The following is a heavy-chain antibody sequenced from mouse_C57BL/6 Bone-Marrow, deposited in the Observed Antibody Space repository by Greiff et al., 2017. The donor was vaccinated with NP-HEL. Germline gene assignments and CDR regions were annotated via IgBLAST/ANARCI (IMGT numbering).Heavy chain of an antibody. J-gene: IGHJ1*03. CDR3: AKNYYGSSPRYFDV. D-gene: IGHD1-1*01. CDR2: IWRGGST. CDR1: GFSLTSYG. Sequence: QVQLKESGPGLVQPSQSLSITCTVSGFSLTSYGVHWVRQSPGKGLEWLGVIWRGGSTDYNAAFMSRLSITKDNSKSQVFFKMNSLQADDTAIYYCAKNYYGSSPRYFDVWGTGTTVTVSS. V-gene: IGHV2-5*01.